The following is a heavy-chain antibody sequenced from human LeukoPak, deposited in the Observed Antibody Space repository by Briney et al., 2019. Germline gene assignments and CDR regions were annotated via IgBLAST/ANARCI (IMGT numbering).Heavy chain of an antibody. V-gene: IGHV3-30-3*01. Sequence: GGSLRLSCAASGFTFSSYAMHWVRQAPGKGLEWVAVISYDGSNKYYADSVKGRFTISRDNSKNTLYLQMNSLRAEDTAVYYCAKDLGEFSYSDYWGQGTLVTVSS. J-gene: IGHJ4*02. CDR3: AKDLGEFSYSDY. D-gene: IGHD3-16*01. CDR1: GFTFSSYA. CDR2: ISYDGSNK.